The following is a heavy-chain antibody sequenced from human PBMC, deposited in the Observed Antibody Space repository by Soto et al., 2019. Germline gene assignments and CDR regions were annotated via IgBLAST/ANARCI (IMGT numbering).Heavy chain of an antibody. Sequence: QITLKESGPTLVKPTQTLTLTCTFSGFSLTADGVGVGWIRQPPGKALEWLALIYWDDDQRYSPSLKTRLTITKXTXKXEVVLTMTNMDPVDTGTYYCAHAYGGTSWPNDAFDVWGQGTVVTVSS. D-gene: IGHD2-21*01. CDR2: IYWDDDQ. J-gene: IGHJ3*01. CDR3: AHAYGGTSWPNDAFDV. CDR1: GFSLTADGVG. V-gene: IGHV2-5*02.